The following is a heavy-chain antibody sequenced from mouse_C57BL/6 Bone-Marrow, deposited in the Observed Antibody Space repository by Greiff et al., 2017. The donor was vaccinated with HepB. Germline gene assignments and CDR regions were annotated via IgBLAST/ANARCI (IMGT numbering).Heavy chain of an antibody. Sequence: VQLQQSGAELARPGASVKLSCKASGYTFTSYGISWVKQRTGQGLEWIGEIYPRSGNTYYNEKFKGKATLTADKSSSTAYMELRSLTSEDSAVYFCARLDYGYYGRAWFAYWGQGTLVTVSA. D-gene: IGHD2-1*01. CDR2: IYPRSGNT. CDR1: GYTFTSYG. J-gene: IGHJ3*01. V-gene: IGHV1-81*01. CDR3: ARLDYGYYGRAWFAY.